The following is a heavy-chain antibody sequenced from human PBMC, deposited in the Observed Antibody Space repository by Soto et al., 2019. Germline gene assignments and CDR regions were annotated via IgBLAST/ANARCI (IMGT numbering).Heavy chain of an antibody. D-gene: IGHD5-18*01. CDR2: INPNSGGT. Sequence: GASVKVSCKASGYTFTGYYMHWVRQAPGQGLEWMGWINPNSGGTNYAQKFQGRVTMTRDTSISTAYMELSRLRSDDTAVYYCARGGYSYGYLGTFDIWGQGTMVTVSS. CDR3: ARGGYSYGYLGTFDI. CDR1: GYTFTGYY. J-gene: IGHJ3*02. V-gene: IGHV1-2*02.